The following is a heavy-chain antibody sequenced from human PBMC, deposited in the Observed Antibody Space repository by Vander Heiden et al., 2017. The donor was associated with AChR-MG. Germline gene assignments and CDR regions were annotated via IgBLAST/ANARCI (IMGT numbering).Heavy chain of an antibody. V-gene: IGHV1-69-2*01. J-gene: IGHJ6*03. D-gene: IGHD3-3*01. CDR2: VDPEDGET. Sequence: EVQLVQSGAEVKKPGATVKISCKVSGYTFTDYYMPWVQQAPGKGLGWMGLVDPEDGETIYAEKFQGRVTITADTSTDTAYMELSSLRSEDTAVYYCATTYYDFWSGYSGYYYYYYYMDVWGKGTTVTVSS. CDR3: ATTYYDFWSGYSGYYYYYYYMDV. CDR1: GYTFTDYY.